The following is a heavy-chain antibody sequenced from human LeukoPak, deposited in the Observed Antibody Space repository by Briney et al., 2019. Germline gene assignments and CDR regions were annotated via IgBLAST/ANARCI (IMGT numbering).Heavy chain of an antibody. J-gene: IGHJ3*02. CDR3: ARVWIGYFDAFDI. D-gene: IGHD3-3*01. CDR2: ISSSSSYI. V-gene: IGHV3-21*04. Sequence: GGSLRLSCVVSGFTFSTFTMNWVRQAPGKGLEWVSCISSSSSYIYYADSVKGRFTISRDNAKNSLYLQMNSLRTEDTAVYYCARVWIGYFDAFDIWGQGTMVTVSS. CDR1: GFTFSTFT.